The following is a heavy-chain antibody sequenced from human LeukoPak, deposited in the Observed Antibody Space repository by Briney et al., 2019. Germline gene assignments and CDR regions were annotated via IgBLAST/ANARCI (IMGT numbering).Heavy chain of an antibody. CDR2: ISGSGGST. CDR3: AKDLFRRGSYLYYFDY. J-gene: IGHJ4*02. V-gene: IGHV3-23*01. Sequence: GSLRLSCAASGFTFSSYAMSWVRQAPGKGLEWASAISGSGGSTYYADSVKGRFTISRDNSKNTLYLQMNSLRAEDTAVYYCAKDLFRRGSYLYYFDYWGQGTLVTVSS. CDR1: GFTFSSYA. D-gene: IGHD1-26*01.